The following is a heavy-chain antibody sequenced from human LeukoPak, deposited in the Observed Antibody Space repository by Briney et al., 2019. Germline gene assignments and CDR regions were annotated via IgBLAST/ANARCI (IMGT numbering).Heavy chain of an antibody. CDR1: GFTFSNYW. CDR2: ITSDGTYI. V-gene: IGHV3-74*01. D-gene: IGHD5-18*01. CDR3: ARDSSYGYDY. J-gene: IGHJ4*02. Sequence: PGGALRLSCAASGFTFSNYWMHWVRQAPGKGLVWVSRITSDGTYITYADSVKGRFTISRDNAQNTLYLQMNSLRAEDTAVYYCARDSSYGYDYWGQGTLVTVS.